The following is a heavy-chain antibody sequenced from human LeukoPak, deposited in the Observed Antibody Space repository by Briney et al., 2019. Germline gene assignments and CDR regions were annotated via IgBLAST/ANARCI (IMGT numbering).Heavy chain of an antibody. J-gene: IGHJ6*03. CDR3: AIDSAYSSSWYTYMDV. CDR2: IIPIFGTA. Sequence: SVKVSCKASGGTFSSYAISWVRQAPGQGLEWMGGIIPIFGTANYAQKFQGRVTITTDESTSTAYMELSSLRSEDTAVYYCAIDSAYSSSWYTYMDVWGKGTTVTVSS. CDR1: GGTFSSYA. D-gene: IGHD6-13*01. V-gene: IGHV1-69*05.